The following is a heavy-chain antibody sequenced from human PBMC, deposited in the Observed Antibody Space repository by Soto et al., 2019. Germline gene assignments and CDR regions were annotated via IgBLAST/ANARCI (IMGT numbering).Heavy chain of an antibody. D-gene: IGHD3-9*01. V-gene: IGHV3-23*01. CDR3: VNNSGWLNT. J-gene: IGHJ5*02. CDR2: IDGSGGIT. CDR1: GFTFGTTD. Sequence: QLLQSGGGLVQPGGSLTLSCAASGFTFGTTDMSWVRQAPGEGLEWVSTIDGSGGITYYADSVKGRFTISRDNSRNTVYLQMNSLRGDDTALYYCVNNSGWLNTWGQGALVTVSS.